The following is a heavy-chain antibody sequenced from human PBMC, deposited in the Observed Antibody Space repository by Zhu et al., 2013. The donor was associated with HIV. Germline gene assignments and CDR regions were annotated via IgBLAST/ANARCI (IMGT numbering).Heavy chain of an antibody. CDR2: INPSGGST. CDR3: ARGPARIVVVVAANHYFDY. Sequence: QVQLVQSGAEVKKPGASVKVSCKASGYTFTSYYMHWVRQAPGQGLEWMGIINPSGGSTSYAQKFQGRVTMTRDTSTSTVYMELSSLRSEDTAVYYCARGPARIVVVVAANHYFDYWGQGTLVTVSS. J-gene: IGHJ4*02. D-gene: IGHD2-15*01. V-gene: IGHV1-46*01. CDR1: GYTFTSYY.